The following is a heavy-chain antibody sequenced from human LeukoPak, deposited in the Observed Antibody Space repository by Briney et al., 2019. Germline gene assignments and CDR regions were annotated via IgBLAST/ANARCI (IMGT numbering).Heavy chain of an antibody. J-gene: IGHJ4*02. CDR1: GYSFTNYP. CDR3: ASWAGTPADYFSGPLDY. Sequence: ASVKVSCKTSGYSFTNYPIHWVRQAPGQRLEWMGWINTVSGNTKYSQKFQGRVTITRDTSASTAYMELGSLRSEDTAVYYCASWAGTPADYFSGPLDYWGQGTLVTVSS. D-gene: IGHD3-3*01. CDR2: INTVSGNT. V-gene: IGHV1-3*04.